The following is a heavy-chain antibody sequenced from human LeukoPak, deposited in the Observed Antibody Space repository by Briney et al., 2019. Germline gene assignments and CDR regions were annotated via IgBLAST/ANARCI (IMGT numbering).Heavy chain of an antibody. Sequence: GGSLRLSCAASGFTFSRTWMSWVRPAPGKGLEWVGRVKTKPEGGTADYAAPLKGRFTISRDDSNDTLYLQINSLKPEDTAMYYCTTDPRDWGQGTLVTVSS. CDR3: TTDPRD. V-gene: IGHV3-15*01. J-gene: IGHJ4*02. CDR2: VKTKPEGGTA. CDR1: GFTFSRTW.